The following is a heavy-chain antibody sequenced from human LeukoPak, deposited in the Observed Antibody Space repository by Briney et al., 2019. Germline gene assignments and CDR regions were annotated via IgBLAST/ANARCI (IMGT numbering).Heavy chain of an antibody. CDR1: GDSMKNHY. CDR2: IYYSGST. CDR3: ARAGYCSSTSCQWVPLV. Sequence: SETLSLTCTVSGDSMKNHYWIWIRQSPGKGLEWIGYIYYSGSTYYNPSLKSRVTMSVDTSKKQFSLKLSSVTAADTAVYYCARAGYCSSTSCQWVPLVWGQGTTVTVSS. V-gene: IGHV4-59*11. D-gene: IGHD2-2*03. J-gene: IGHJ6*02.